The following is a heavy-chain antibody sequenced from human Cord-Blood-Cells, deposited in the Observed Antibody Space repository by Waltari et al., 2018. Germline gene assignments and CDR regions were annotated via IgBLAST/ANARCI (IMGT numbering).Heavy chain of an antibody. D-gene: IGHD5-18*01. CDR1: GFTFDDYA. CDR3: AKARYSYGYEFDY. J-gene: IGHJ4*02. CDR2: ISWNSVSI. Sequence: EVQLVESGGGLVQPGRSLRLSCAASGFTFDDYAMHWVRQASGEGRYGCSGISWNSVSIGYADSVKGRFTISRDNAKNSLYLQMNSLRAEDTALYYCAKARYSYGYEFDYWGQGTLVTVSS. V-gene: IGHV3-9*01.